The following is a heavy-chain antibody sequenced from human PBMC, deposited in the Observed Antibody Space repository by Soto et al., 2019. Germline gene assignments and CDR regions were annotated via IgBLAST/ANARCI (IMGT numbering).Heavy chain of an antibody. CDR1: GGSISSYY. Sequence: SETLSLTCTVSGGSISSYYWSWIRQPPGKGLEWIGYIYYSGSTNYNPSLKSRVTISVDTSKNQFSLKLSSVTAADTAVYYCARTYYDILTGYWAPFDYWGQGTLVTVSS. CDR2: IYYSGST. D-gene: IGHD3-9*01. V-gene: IGHV4-59*08. J-gene: IGHJ4*02. CDR3: ARTYYDILTGYWAPFDY.